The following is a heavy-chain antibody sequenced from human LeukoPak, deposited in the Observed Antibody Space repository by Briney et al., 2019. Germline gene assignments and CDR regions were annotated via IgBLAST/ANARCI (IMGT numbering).Heavy chain of an antibody. V-gene: IGHV5-51*01. CDR1: GYSFTSYW. CDR3: ARQATVTTEGVYYFDY. D-gene: IGHD4-17*01. CDR2: IYPGDSDT. J-gene: IGHJ4*02. Sequence: GESLKISCKGSGYSFTSYWIGWVCQMPGKGLEWMGIIYPGDSDTRYSPSFQGQVTISADKSISTAYLQWSSLKASDTAMYYCARQATVTTEGVYYFDYWGQGTLVTVSS.